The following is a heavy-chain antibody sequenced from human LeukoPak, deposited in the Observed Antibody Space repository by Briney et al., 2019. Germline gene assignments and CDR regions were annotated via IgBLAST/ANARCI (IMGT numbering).Heavy chain of an antibody. J-gene: IGHJ6*03. CDR1: GFTFSSYA. Sequence: GGSLRLSCAASGFTFSSYAMHWVRQAPGKGLECVAVISYDGSKKYYAGSVKGRFTISRDNSKNTQHLQMNSLRAEDTAVYYCARGPRVGAAGFVYYHYIDVWGKGTTVTVSS. D-gene: IGHD1-26*01. CDR3: ARGPRVGAAGFVYYHYIDV. V-gene: IGHV3-30*04. CDR2: ISYDGSKK.